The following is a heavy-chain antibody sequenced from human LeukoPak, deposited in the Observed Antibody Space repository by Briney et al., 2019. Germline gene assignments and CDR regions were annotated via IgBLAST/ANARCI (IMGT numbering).Heavy chain of an antibody. J-gene: IGHJ1*01. Sequence: SSGTLSLTCAVSGGSISSSNWWSWVRQPPGKGLEWIGEIYHGGSTNYNPSLKSRVTISVDKSKNQFSLKLSSVTAADTAVYYCATAGYSSSWRAEYFQHWGQGTLVTVSS. CDR3: ATAGYSSSWRAEYFQH. D-gene: IGHD6-13*01. V-gene: IGHV4-4*02. CDR2: IYHGGST. CDR1: GGSISSSNW.